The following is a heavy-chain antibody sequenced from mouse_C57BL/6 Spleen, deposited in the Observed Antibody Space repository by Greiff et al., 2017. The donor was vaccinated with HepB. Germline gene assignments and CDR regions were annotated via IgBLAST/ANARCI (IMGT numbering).Heavy chain of an antibody. J-gene: IGHJ4*01. CDR2: IYPGSGNT. CDR1: GYTFTDYY. CDR3: ARSSGSSYGYAMDY. V-gene: IGHV1-76*01. Sequence: QVQLQQSGAELVRPGASVKLSCKASGYTFTDYYINWVKQRPGQGLEWIARIYPGSGNTYYNEKFKGKATLTAEKSSSTAYMQLSSLTSEDSAVYFCARSSGSSYGYAMDYWGQGTSVTVSS. D-gene: IGHD1-1*01.